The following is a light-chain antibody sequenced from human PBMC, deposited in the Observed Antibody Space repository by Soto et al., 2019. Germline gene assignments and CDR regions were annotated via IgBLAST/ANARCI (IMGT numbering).Light chain of an antibody. Sequence: QSALTQPPSASGSPGQSVTISCTGTSTDFGGYDYVSWYQQHPGKVPKLMIYEVNKRPSGVPDRFSGSKSGNTASLTVSGLQPEDEADYYCTSYAGGNNVFGTGTKVTVL. CDR3: TSYAGGNNV. V-gene: IGLV2-8*01. CDR1: STDFGGYDY. J-gene: IGLJ1*01. CDR2: EVN.